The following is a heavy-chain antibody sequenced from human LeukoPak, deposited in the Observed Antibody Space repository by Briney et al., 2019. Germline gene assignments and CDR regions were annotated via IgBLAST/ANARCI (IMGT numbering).Heavy chain of an antibody. Sequence: GGSLRLSCAASGFTVSSNYMSCVRQAPGKGLEWVSVIYSGGSTYYADSVKGRFTISRDNSKHTLYLQMNSLRAEDTAVYYCARDGYGDYGPFDFWGQGTLVTVSS. CDR3: ARDGYGDYGPFDF. D-gene: IGHD4-17*01. V-gene: IGHV3-53*01. J-gene: IGHJ4*02. CDR2: IYSGGST. CDR1: GFTVSSNY.